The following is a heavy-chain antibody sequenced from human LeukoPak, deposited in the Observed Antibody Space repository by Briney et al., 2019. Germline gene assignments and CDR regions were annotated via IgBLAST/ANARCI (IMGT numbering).Heavy chain of an antibody. Sequence: AETLSHICTVSGGSISSYYWSWIGQPPGKGLEWIGYVYYSGSTNYNPSLKSRVSISVDTSKNQFSLNLSSVTAADTAVYYCAACRQCLVILYYWGQGPLVTVSS. V-gene: IGHV4-59*08. D-gene: IGHD6-19*01. CDR3: AACRQCLVILYY. CDR1: GGSISSYY. J-gene: IGHJ4*02. CDR2: VYYSGST.